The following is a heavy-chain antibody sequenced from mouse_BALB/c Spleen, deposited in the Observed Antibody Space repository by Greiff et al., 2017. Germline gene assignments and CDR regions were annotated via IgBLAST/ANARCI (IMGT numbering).Heavy chain of an antibody. CDR2: ISTYYGDA. CDR1: GYTFTDYA. CDR3: ARGGYDYALYAMDY. Sequence: VQLVESGAELVRPGVSVKISCKGSGYTFTDYAMHWVKQSHAKSLEWIGVISTYYGDASYNQKFKGKATMTVDKSSSTAYMELARLTSEDSAIYYCARGGYDYALYAMDYWGQGTSVTVSS. V-gene: IGHV1S137*01. J-gene: IGHJ4*01. D-gene: IGHD2-4*01.